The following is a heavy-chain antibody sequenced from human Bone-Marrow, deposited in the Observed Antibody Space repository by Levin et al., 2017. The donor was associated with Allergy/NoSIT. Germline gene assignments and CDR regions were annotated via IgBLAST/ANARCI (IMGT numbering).Heavy chain of an antibody. CDR1: GGSISSGDYY. Sequence: ASETLSLTCSVSGGSISSGDYYWTWIRQTPGKGLEWIGYVYYTWTTDYNPSLKSRATISVDTPKNQFSLKLNSVTAADTAVYYCARNRDGFEYYFDYWGQGTLVTVSS. V-gene: IGHV4-30-4*01. J-gene: IGHJ4*02. CDR3: ARNRDGFEYYFDY. CDR2: VYYTWTT. D-gene: IGHD5-24*01.